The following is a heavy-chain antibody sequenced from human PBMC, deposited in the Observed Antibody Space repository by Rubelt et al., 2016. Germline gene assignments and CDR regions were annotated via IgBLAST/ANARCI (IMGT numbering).Heavy chain of an antibody. Sequence: QVQLQQWGAGLLKPSETLSLTCAVYGGSFSGYYWSWIRQPPGKGLEWIGEIYHSGSTNYNPSLKSRVTISVDTSKNHVSLRLSSVTAADTAVYYCASKGIAAKYYYYYGMDVWGQGTTVTVSS. CDR3: ASKGIAAKYYYYYGMDV. J-gene: IGHJ6*02. CDR1: GGSFSGYY. V-gene: IGHV4-34*01. CDR2: IYHSGST. D-gene: IGHD6-13*01.